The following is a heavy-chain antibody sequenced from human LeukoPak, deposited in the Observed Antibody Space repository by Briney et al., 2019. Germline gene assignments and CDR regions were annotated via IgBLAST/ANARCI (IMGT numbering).Heavy chain of an antibody. Sequence: GRSLRLSCAGSGFIFNNYAMHWVRQPPGKGLEWVSGISWNSGSIDYADSVKGRFTISRDNAKNSLYLQMNSLRVEDTAFYYRAKDNRRHYTSGPNPDSLHWGQGALVTVSS. CDR3: AKDNRRHYTSGPNPDSLH. J-gene: IGHJ4*02. D-gene: IGHD6-19*01. V-gene: IGHV3-9*01. CDR1: GFIFNNYA. CDR2: ISWNSGSI.